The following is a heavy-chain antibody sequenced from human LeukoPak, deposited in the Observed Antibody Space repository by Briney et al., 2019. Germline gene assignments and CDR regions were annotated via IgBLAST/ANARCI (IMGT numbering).Heavy chain of an antibody. CDR3: ARDFYSITIFGVATSDNWFDP. D-gene: IGHD3-3*01. J-gene: IGHJ5*02. V-gene: IGHV1-18*01. CDR1: GYTFTSYG. CDR2: ISAYNGNT. Sequence: ASVKVSXKASGYTFTSYGIMWVRQAAGQGGEWMGWISAYNGNTKYEPKLQDRSNMTTEKSTKTAHLELRNRRSDDTAVYYCARDFYSITIFGVATSDNWFDPWGQGALVTVSS.